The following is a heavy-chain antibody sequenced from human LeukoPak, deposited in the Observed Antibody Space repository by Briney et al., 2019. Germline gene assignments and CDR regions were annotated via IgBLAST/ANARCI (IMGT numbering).Heavy chain of an antibody. CDR2: IRYDGSNK. CDR1: GFTFSSYG. CDR3: AKDGFRSGWQRYYYYYYYMDV. V-gene: IGHV3-30*02. D-gene: IGHD6-19*01. Sequence: GGFLRLSCAASGFTFSSYGMHWVRQAPGKGLEWVAFIRYDGSNKYYADSVKGRFTISRDNSKNTLYLQMNSLRAEDTAVYYCAKDGFRSGWQRYYYYYYYMDVWGKGTTVTISS. J-gene: IGHJ6*03.